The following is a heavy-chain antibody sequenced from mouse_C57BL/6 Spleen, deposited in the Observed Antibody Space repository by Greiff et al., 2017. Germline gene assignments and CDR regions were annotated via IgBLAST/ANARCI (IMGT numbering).Heavy chain of an antibody. D-gene: IGHD2-2*01. CDR2: ISDGGSYT. CDR3: ARGEVTTSWFAY. V-gene: IGHV5-4*01. J-gene: IGHJ3*01. Sequence: EVQGVESGGGLVKPGGSLKLSCAASGFTFSSYAMSWVRQTPEKRLEWVATISDGGSYTYYPDNVKGRFTFSRDNAKNNLYLQMSQLKSEDTAMYYCARGEVTTSWFAYWGQGTLVTVSA. CDR1: GFTFSSYA.